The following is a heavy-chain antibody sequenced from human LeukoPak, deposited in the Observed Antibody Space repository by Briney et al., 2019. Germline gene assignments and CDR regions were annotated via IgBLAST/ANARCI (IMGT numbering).Heavy chain of an antibody. CDR3: ARVQCIAAAATDY. J-gene: IGHJ4*02. CDR1: GYTFTSYD. Sequence: ASVKVSCEASGYTFTSYDINWVRQATGQGLEWMGWMNPNSGNTGYAQKFQGRVTMTRNTSISTAYMELSSLRSEDTAVYYCARVQCIAAAATDYWGQGTLVTVSS. V-gene: IGHV1-8*01. D-gene: IGHD6-13*01. CDR2: MNPNSGNT.